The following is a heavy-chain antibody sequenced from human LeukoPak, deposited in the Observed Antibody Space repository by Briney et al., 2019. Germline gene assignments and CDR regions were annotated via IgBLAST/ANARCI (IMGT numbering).Heavy chain of an antibody. Sequence: GGSLRLSCAASGFTFSSYAMSRVRQAPGKGLEWVSAISGGGGSTYYADSVKGRFTISRDNSKNTLYLQMNSLRAEDTAVYYCAKDLTTVVTTFDYWGQGTLVTVSS. CDR3: AKDLTTVVTTFDY. J-gene: IGHJ4*02. V-gene: IGHV3-23*01. CDR1: GFTFSSYA. CDR2: ISGGGGST. D-gene: IGHD4-23*01.